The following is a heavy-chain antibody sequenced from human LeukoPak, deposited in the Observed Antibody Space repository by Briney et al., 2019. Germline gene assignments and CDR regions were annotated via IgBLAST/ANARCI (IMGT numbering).Heavy chain of an antibody. CDR2: IIPIFGTA. CDR1: GGTFSSYA. J-gene: IGHJ5*02. D-gene: IGHD6-19*01. Sequence: SVKVSCKASGGTFSSYAISWVRQAPGQGLEWMGGIIPIFGTANYAQKFQGRVTITADESTSTAYMELSSLRSEDTAVYYCAGNLQWLRDRNWFDPWGQGTLVTVSS. V-gene: IGHV1-69*13. CDR3: AGNLQWLRDRNWFDP.